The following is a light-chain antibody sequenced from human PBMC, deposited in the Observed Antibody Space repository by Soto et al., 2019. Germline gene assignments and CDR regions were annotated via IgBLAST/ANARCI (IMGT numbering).Light chain of an antibody. CDR2: RDK. V-gene: IGLV3-1*01. J-gene: IGLJ2*01. CDR3: QAWDSNPGVV. CDR1: KLENKF. Sequence: SYELTQPPSVSVSPGQTASIPCSGNKLENKFVSWYQQRPGQSPVLVIYRDKERPSGIPERYSASNSGNTATLTISGTQAVDDADYYCQAWDSNPGVVFGGGTKLTVL.